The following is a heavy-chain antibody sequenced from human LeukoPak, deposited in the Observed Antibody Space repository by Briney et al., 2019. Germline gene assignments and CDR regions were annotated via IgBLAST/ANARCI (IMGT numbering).Heavy chain of an antibody. D-gene: IGHD3-22*01. Sequence: GGSLRLSCAASGFTFSSYWMHWVRQAPGKGLVWVSRINSDGSSTSYADSVKGRFTISRDNAKNTLYLQMNSLRAEDTAVYYCARDLSASYYDSSGYYTIWGQGTMVTVSS. CDR3: ARDLSASYYDSSGYYTI. J-gene: IGHJ3*02. V-gene: IGHV3-74*01. CDR2: INSDGSST. CDR1: GFTFSSYW.